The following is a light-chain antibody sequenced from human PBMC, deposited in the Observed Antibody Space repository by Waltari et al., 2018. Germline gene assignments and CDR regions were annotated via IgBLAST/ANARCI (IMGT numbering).Light chain of an antibody. CDR3: CSYAGTYTVRV. J-gene: IGLJ3*02. CDR2: GVS. V-gene: IGLV2-11*01. CDR1: TTAVGAFKL. Sequence: QSALTQPRSVSGSPGQSVTISCPGTTTAVGAFKLVSCYQQHPGKAPKLMIYGVSKRPSGVPDRFSGSKSGNTASLTISGLQAEDEGDYYCCSYAGTYTVRVFGGGTKVTVL.